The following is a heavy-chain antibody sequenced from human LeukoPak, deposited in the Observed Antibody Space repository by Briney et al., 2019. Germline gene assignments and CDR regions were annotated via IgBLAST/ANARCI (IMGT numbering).Heavy chain of an antibody. V-gene: IGHV3-23*01. Sequence: GGSLRLSCAASRFTLSSYAMSWVRQAPGKGLEWVSTISGGGGSTYYADSVKGRFTISRDNSKNTLYLQMNSLRADDTAVYYCAKDRIAVAGDAFDIWGQGTMVTVSS. CDR1: RFTLSSYA. CDR2: ISGGGGST. CDR3: AKDRIAVAGDAFDI. J-gene: IGHJ3*02. D-gene: IGHD6-19*01.